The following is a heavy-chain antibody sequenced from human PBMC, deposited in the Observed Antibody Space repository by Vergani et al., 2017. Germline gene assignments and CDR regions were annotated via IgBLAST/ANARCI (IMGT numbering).Heavy chain of an antibody. V-gene: IGHV3-23*01. J-gene: IGHJ4*02. D-gene: IGHD5-12*01. CDR2: ISGSGGST. CDR1: GFTFSSNA. CDR3: AKAAVTTISLFDY. Sequence: EVLLLESGGGLVQPGGSLRLSCVASGFTFSSNAMSWVRQAPGQGLEWVSSISGSGGSTYYADSVKGRFTISGDNPKNTLYLQMYSLRAEDSAIYYCAKAAVTTISLFDYWGQGTLVTVSS.